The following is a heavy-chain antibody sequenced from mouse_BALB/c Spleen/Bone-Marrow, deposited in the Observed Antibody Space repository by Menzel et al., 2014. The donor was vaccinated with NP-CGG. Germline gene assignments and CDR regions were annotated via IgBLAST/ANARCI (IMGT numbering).Heavy chain of an antibody. CDR2: ISDGGSYT. V-gene: IGHV5-4*02. CDR1: GFTFSDYY. Sequence: EVQVVESGGGLVKPGGSLKLSCAASGFTFSDYYMYWARQTPEKRLEWVATISDGGSYTYYPDSVKGRFTISRDNAKNNLYLQMSSLKSEDTAMYYCARDYDYAMDYWGQGTSVTVSS. CDR3: ARDYDYAMDY. D-gene: IGHD2-12*01. J-gene: IGHJ4*01.